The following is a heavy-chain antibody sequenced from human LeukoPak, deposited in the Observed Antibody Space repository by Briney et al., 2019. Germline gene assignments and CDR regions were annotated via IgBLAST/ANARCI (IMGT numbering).Heavy chain of an antibody. CDR1: GYTFTGYY. Sequence: ASVKVSCKASGYTFTGYYMHWVRQAPGQGLEWMGRINPNSGGTNYAQKFQGRVTMTRDTSISTAYMELSRLRSDDTAVYYCARSVCSGGSYHHGYWGQGTLVTVSS. D-gene: IGHD2-15*01. CDR3: ARSVCSGGSYHHGY. V-gene: IGHV1-2*06. J-gene: IGHJ4*02. CDR2: INPNSGGT.